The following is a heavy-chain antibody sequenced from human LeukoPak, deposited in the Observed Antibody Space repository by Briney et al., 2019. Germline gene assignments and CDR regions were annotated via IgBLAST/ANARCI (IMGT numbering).Heavy chain of an antibody. Sequence: GGSLRLSCAASGFTFSSYDMHWVRQATGKGLEWVSAIGTAGDTYYPGSVKGRFTISRDNAKNSLYLQMNSLRAEDTAVYYCARERRDGYNFIDYWGQGTLVTVSS. CDR1: GFTFSSYD. D-gene: IGHD5-24*01. J-gene: IGHJ4*02. V-gene: IGHV3-13*04. CDR3: ARERRDGYNFIDY. CDR2: IGTAGDT.